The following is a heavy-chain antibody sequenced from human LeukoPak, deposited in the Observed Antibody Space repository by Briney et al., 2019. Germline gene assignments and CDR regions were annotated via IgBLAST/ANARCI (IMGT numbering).Heavy chain of an antibody. V-gene: IGHV3-23*01. CDR1: GFTFSSYA. D-gene: IGHD6-13*01. J-gene: IGHJ6*02. Sequence: GGSLRLSCAASGFTFSSYAMSWVRQAPGKGLEWVSAISGSGGSTYYADSVKGRFTISRDNSKNTLYLQMNSRRAEDTAVYYCAKAIYSSSRMDVWGQGTTVTVSS. CDR2: ISGSGGST. CDR3: AKAIYSSSRMDV.